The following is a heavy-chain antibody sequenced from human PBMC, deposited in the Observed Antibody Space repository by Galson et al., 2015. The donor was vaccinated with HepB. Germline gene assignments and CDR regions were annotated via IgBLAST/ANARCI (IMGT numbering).Heavy chain of an antibody. Sequence: SLRLSCAASGFTFSSYGMHWVRQAPGKGLEWVAVISYDGSNKYYADSVKGRFTISRDNSKNTLYLQMNSLRAEDTAVYYCAKGWGVYYYYYGMDVWGQGTTVTVSS. D-gene: IGHD2-8*01. J-gene: IGHJ6*02. CDR1: GFTFSSYG. CDR2: ISYDGSNK. CDR3: AKGWGVYYYYYGMDV. V-gene: IGHV3-30*18.